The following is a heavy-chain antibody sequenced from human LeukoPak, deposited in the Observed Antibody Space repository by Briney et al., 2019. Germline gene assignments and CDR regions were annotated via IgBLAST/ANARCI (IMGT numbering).Heavy chain of an antibody. J-gene: IGHJ4*02. D-gene: IGHD6-19*01. V-gene: IGHV3-23*01. Sequence: PGGSLRLSCAASGFSFSSYAMTWVRQAPAKGLEWVSAISGTGGSTYYADSVQGRVTISRDNSKNTLYLQVNSLRTEDTAVYYCVSGWYIDYWGQGTLVTVSS. CDR2: ISGTGGST. CDR3: VSGWYIDY. CDR1: GFSFSSYA.